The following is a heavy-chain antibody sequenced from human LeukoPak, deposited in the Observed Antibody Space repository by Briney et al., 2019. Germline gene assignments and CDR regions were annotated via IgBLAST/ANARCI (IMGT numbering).Heavy chain of an antibody. CDR3: ARGSGKYGTDV. Sequence: SETLSLTCAVYGGSFSGYYWSWIRQPPGKGLEWIGEINHSGSTNYNPSLKSRVTISVDTSKNQFSLKLSSVTAADTAVYYCARGSGKYGTDVWGKGTTVTVSS. J-gene: IGHJ6*04. D-gene: IGHD3-10*01. CDR2: INHSGST. V-gene: IGHV4-34*01. CDR1: GGSFSGYY.